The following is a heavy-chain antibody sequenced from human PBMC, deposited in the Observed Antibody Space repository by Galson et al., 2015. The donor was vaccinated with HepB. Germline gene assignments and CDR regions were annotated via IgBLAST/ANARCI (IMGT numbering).Heavy chain of an antibody. V-gene: IGHV3-48*01. D-gene: IGHD3-22*01. J-gene: IGHJ4*02. Sequence: SLRLSCAASGSSFSSYTMNWVRQTPGRGLQWVSYISTNGATIHYADSVKGRFTISRDNSKNTLYLQMNSLRPEDTAVYYCARDRRVQVSPMILEITYYFDYWGQGTLVTVSS. CDR2: ISTNGATI. CDR1: GSSFSSYT. CDR3: ARDRRVQVSPMILEITYYFDY.